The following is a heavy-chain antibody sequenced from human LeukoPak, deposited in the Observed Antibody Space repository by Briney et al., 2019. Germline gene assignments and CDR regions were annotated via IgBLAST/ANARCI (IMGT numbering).Heavy chain of an antibody. J-gene: IGHJ3*02. CDR2: IYYSGST. V-gene: IGHV4-59*08. Sequence: SDTLSLTCTVSGGWISSYYWSWIRQPPGKGLEWIGYIYYSGSTNYNPSLKSRVTISVDTSKNQFSLKLSSVTAADTAVYYCARHVKKCSGGSCYYAFDIWGQGTMVTVSS. D-gene: IGHD2-15*01. CDR3: ARHVKKCSGGSCYYAFDI. CDR1: GGWISSYY.